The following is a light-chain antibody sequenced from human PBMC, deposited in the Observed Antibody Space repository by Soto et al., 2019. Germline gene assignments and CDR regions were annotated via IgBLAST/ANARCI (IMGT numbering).Light chain of an antibody. J-gene: IGKJ1*01. CDR3: QQYSSYST. Sequence: DIQMTQSPSTLSASVGDRVIITCRASQSISSWLAWYQQKPGKAPKLLIYKASSLEGGVPSRFSGSGSGTEFTLSISSLQPDDFATYYCQQYSSYSTFGQGTKVEVK. CDR2: KAS. CDR1: QSISSW. V-gene: IGKV1-5*03.